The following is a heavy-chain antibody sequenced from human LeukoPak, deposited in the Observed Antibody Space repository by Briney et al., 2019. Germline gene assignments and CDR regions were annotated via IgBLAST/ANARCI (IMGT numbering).Heavy chain of an antibody. Sequence: ASVKVSCKGSGYTFSSYGISWVRQAPGQGLEWMGWISTYNGNTNYAQKLQGRVTMTTDTSTSTAYMELSSLRSEDTAVYYCARGPLWFGETDAFDIWGQGTMVTVSS. J-gene: IGHJ3*02. CDR1: GYTFSSYG. CDR2: ISTYNGNT. V-gene: IGHV1-18*01. D-gene: IGHD3-10*01. CDR3: ARGPLWFGETDAFDI.